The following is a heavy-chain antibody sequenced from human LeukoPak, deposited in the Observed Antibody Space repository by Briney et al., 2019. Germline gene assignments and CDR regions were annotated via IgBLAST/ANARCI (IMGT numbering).Heavy chain of an antibody. J-gene: IGHJ3*02. Sequence: ASVKVSCKASGFTFTSSAMQWVRQARGQRLEWIGWIVVGSGNTNYAQKFQERVTITRDMSTSTANMELSSLRSEDTAVYYCAAGSSSWLDAFDIWGQGTMVTVSS. CDR2: IVVGSGNT. CDR1: GFTFTSSA. V-gene: IGHV1-58*02. CDR3: AAGSSSWLDAFDI. D-gene: IGHD6-13*01.